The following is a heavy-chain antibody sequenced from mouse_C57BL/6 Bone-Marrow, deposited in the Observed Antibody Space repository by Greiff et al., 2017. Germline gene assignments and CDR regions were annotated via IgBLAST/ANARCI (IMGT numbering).Heavy chain of an antibody. V-gene: IGHV5-16*01. CDR2: INYDGSST. CDR3: ARDNYGSSLYWYFDV. D-gene: IGHD1-1*01. CDR1: GFTFSDYY. Sequence: EVNVVESEGGLVQPGSSMKLSCTASGFTFSDYYMAWVRQVPEKGLEWVANINYDGSSTYYLDSLKSRFIISRDNAKNILYLQMSSLKSEDTATYYCARDNYGSSLYWYFDVWGTGTTVTVSS. J-gene: IGHJ1*03.